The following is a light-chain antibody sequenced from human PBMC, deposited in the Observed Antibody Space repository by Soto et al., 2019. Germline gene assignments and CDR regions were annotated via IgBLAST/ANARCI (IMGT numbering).Light chain of an antibody. V-gene: IGKV1-27*01. J-gene: IGKJ4*01. CDR3: QQSSSTPQT. Sequence: DIQMTQSPSSLSASVGDRVTITCRASQDINNYLAWYQQKPGQVPNLLIYAASTLQSGVPSRFSGSGSGTDFTLAISSLQPEDFATYYCQQSSSTPQTFGGGTKVDIK. CDR1: QDINNY. CDR2: AAS.